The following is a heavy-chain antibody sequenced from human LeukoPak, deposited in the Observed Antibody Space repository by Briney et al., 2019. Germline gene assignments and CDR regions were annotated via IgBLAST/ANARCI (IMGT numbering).Heavy chain of an antibody. CDR2: IDTNTGNP. CDR3: ARGGPSIDGDYDRGYYYGMDV. CDR1: GYTFRIYA. V-gene: IGHV7-4-1*02. J-gene: IGHJ6*02. Sequence: GASVKVSCKASGYTFRIYAINWLRQAPGQGLEWMGWIDTNTGNPTYAQGFTGRFVFSLDTSVTTVYLQISSLKAEDTAVYYCARGGPSIDGDYDRGYYYGMDVWGRGTTVTVSS. D-gene: IGHD4-17*01.